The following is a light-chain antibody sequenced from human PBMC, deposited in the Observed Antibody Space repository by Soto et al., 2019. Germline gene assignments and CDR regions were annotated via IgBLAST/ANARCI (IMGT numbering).Light chain of an antibody. Sequence: QAVLTQSACVSGSLGQSTAISCNGTSSDVGSYILVSWFQQHPGKVPILIIYECTKRPSGVSDRFSGSKSGNTASLTISGLQAEDEADYYCYSSAGDYVNGFGTGTNVTVL. CDR3: YSSAGDYVNG. V-gene: IGLV2-23*01. CDR1: SSDVGSYIL. CDR2: ECT. J-gene: IGLJ1*01.